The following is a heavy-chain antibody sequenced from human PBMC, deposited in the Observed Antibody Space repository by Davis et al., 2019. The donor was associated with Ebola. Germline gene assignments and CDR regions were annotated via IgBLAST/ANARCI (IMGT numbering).Heavy chain of an antibody. V-gene: IGHV4-34*01. CDR2: INHTGST. CDR3: ARGQWLDND. Sequence: PSETLSLTCAVYGGSFSGYSWSWIRQPPGEGLEWIGEINHTGSTSYNPSLKSRVTMAMDTSKNQFSLKLKSVTAADTAMYYCARGQWLDNDWGQGTLVTVSS. CDR1: GGSFSGYS. D-gene: IGHD5-12*01. J-gene: IGHJ4*02.